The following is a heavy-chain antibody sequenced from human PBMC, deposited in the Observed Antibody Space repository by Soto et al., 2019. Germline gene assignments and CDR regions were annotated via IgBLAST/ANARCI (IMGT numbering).Heavy chain of an antibody. CDR3: ARSRITMVRGPTGPYYFDY. J-gene: IGHJ4*02. Sequence: SVKVSCKASGGTFSSYTISWVRQAPGQGLEWMGRIIPILGIANYAQKFQGRVTITADKSTSTAYMELSSLRSEDTAVYYCARSRITMVRGPTGPYYFDYWGQGTLVTVSS. V-gene: IGHV1-69*02. D-gene: IGHD3-10*01. CDR2: IIPILGIA. CDR1: GGTFSSYT.